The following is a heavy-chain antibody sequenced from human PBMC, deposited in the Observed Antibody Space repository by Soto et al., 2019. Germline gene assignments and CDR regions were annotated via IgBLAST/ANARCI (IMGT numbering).Heavy chain of an antibody. J-gene: IGHJ4*02. CDR3: AKSYDSSGYYYDESCYFDY. V-gene: IGHV3-23*01. Sequence: PGGSLGLACPAFGITFNTYPMTWFGKAPGRGLEWVSAISGSGGSTYYADSVKGRFTISRDNSKNTLYLQMNSLRAEDTAVYYCAKSYDSSGYYYDESCYFDYWGQGTLVTVSS. D-gene: IGHD3-22*01. CDR1: GITFNTYP. CDR2: ISGSGGST.